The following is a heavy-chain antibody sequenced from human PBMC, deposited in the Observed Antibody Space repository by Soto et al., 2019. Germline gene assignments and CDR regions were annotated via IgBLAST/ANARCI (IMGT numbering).Heavy chain of an antibody. J-gene: IGHJ6*02. Sequence: GQLVESGGGEVQPGRSLRLSCAASGFKFTDFALHWVRQAPGKGLEWVAIIAYDGSEKHYADSVKDRFVISRDNHKNTLYLEMSSLRPEDTAVYFCARRAWHSYYAIDVWGQGNTVTVFS. CDR3: ARRAWHSYYAIDV. CDR2: IAYDGSEK. V-gene: IGHV3-30*09. CDR1: GFKFTDFA. D-gene: IGHD1-26*01.